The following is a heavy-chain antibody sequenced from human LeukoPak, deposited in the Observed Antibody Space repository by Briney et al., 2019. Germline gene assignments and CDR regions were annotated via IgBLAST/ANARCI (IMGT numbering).Heavy chain of an antibody. CDR2: IYPGDSDT. Sequence: GESLKISCKGSGYSFTSYWIGLVRQMPGKGLEWMGIIYPGDSDTRYSPSFQGQVTISADKSISTDYLQWSSLKASDTAMYYCARQVAYYYDSSGYYYPFDYWGQGTLVTVSS. V-gene: IGHV5-51*01. CDR1: GYSFTSYW. J-gene: IGHJ4*02. D-gene: IGHD3-22*01. CDR3: ARQVAYYYDSSGYYYPFDY.